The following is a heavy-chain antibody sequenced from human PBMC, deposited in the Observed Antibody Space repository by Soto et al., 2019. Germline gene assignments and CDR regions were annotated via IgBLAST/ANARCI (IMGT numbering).Heavy chain of an antibody. V-gene: IGHV3-30-3*01. CDR3: ARVGTVVRGIYYFDY. J-gene: IGHJ4*02. D-gene: IGHD3-10*01. Sequence: QVQLVESGGGVVQPGRSLRLSCAASGFTFKDSAMHWVRQAPGKGLEWVAVISYDVNNKLYADSVKGRFTISRDNSNNTRYLHVTSLRTEDTDVFYFARVGTVVRGIYYFDYWGQGILVTVSS. CDR2: ISYDVNNK. CDR1: GFTFKDSA.